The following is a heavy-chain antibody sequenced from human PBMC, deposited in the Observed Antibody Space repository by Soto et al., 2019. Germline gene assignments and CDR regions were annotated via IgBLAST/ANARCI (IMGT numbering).Heavy chain of an antibody. V-gene: IGHV5-51*01. D-gene: IGHD6-13*01. J-gene: IGHJ4*02. CDR1: GYSFTSYW. Sequence: GESLKLSCKGSGYSFTSYWIGWVRQMPGKGLEWMGIIYPGDSDTRYSPSFQGQVTISADKSISTAYLQWSSLKASDTAMYYCARVIAAAGKPGARFDYWGQGTLVTVSS. CDR3: ARVIAAAGKPGARFDY. CDR2: IYPGDSDT.